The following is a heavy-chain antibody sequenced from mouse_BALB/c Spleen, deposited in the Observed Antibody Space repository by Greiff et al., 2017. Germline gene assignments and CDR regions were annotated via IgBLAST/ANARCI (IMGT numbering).Heavy chain of an antibody. J-gene: IGHJ4*01. V-gene: IGHV5-17*02. CDR2: ISSGSSTI. CDR3: ARRSYGNYGYAMDY. D-gene: IGHD2-1*01. CDR1: GFTFSSFG. Sequence: DVMLVESGGGLVQPGGSRKLSCAASGFTFSSFGMHWVRQAPEKGLEWVAYISSGSSTIYYADTVKGRFTISRDNPKNTLFLQMTSLRSEDTAMYYCARRSYGNYGYAMDYWGQGTSVTVSS.